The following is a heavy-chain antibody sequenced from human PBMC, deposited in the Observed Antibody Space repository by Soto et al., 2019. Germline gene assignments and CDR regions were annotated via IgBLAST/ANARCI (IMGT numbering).Heavy chain of an antibody. J-gene: IGHJ6*02. Sequence: GASVKVSCKASGGTFSSYAISWVRQAPGQGLEWMGGIIPIFGTANYAQKFQGRVTITADESTSTAYMELSSLRSEDTAVYYCASLPGYCSSTSCYIPSMDVWGQGTTVTVSS. CDR1: GGTFSSYA. CDR3: ASLPGYCSSTSCYIPSMDV. D-gene: IGHD2-2*03. V-gene: IGHV1-69*13. CDR2: IIPIFGTA.